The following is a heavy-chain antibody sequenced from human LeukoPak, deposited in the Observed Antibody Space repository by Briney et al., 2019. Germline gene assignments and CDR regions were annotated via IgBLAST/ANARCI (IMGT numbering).Heavy chain of an antibody. D-gene: IGHD6-19*01. V-gene: IGHV3-23*01. CDR3: AKDLYSSGWYDDAFDI. Sequence: PGGSLRLSCAASGFTFSSYAMSWVRQAPGKGLEWVSAISGSGGSTYYADSVKGRFTISRDSSKNTLYLQMNSLRAEDTAVYYCAKDLYSSGWYDDAFDIWGQGTMVTVSS. CDR2: ISGSGGST. CDR1: GFTFSSYA. J-gene: IGHJ3*02.